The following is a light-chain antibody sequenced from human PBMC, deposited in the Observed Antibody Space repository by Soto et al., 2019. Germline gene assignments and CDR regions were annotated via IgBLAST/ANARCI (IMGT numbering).Light chain of an antibody. CDR2: GVS. CDR3: HQYSDWPPEYT. Sequence: EILMTQSPATLSVSQGEGATLSCRASQSVGSKLAWYQQKPGQAPRLLIFGVSTRANGVPARFSGSDSGTYVSLTISSLESEDFAVYYGHQYSDWPPEYTFGQGTKLEI. J-gene: IGKJ2*01. V-gene: IGKV3-15*01. CDR1: QSVGSK.